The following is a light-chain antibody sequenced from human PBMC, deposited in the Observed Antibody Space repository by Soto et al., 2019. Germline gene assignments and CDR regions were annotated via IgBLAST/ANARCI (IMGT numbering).Light chain of an antibody. J-gene: IGLJ1*01. V-gene: IGLV2-14*01. CDR3: SSYTSSSTFV. Sequence: QSALTQPASVSGSPGQLITISCTGTSSDVGGYNYVSWYQQHPGKAPKLIIYEASNRPSGVSNRFSGTKSGNTASLTISGRQAEDEADYYCSSYTSSSTFVFGTGTKLTVL. CDR2: EAS. CDR1: SSDVGGYNY.